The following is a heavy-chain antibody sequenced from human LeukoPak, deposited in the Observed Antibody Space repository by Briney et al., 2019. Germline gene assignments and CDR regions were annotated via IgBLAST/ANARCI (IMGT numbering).Heavy chain of an antibody. V-gene: IGHV3-7*01. CDR1: GFTFSSYW. Sequence: GGSLRLSCAASGFTFSSYWMSWVRQAPGKGLEWVANIKQDGSEKYYVDSVKGRFTISRDNAKNSLYLQMNSLRAEDTAVYYCARDGLLWFGERGTFDYWGQGTLVTVSS. J-gene: IGHJ4*02. D-gene: IGHD3-10*01. CDR2: IKQDGSEK. CDR3: ARDGLLWFGERGTFDY.